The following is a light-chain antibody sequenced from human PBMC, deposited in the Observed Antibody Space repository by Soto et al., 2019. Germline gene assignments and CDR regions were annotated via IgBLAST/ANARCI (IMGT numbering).Light chain of an antibody. CDR2: NSD. CDR3: AAWDDSLNGRV. CDR1: SSNIGSNT. Sequence: QSVLTQPPSASGTPGQRVTIACSGSSSNIGSNTVNWYQQLPGTAPKLLIYNSDQRPSEVPDRFSGSKSGTSASLALSGLQSEDEADYYCAAWDDSLNGRVFGGGTKLTVL. J-gene: IGLJ3*02. V-gene: IGLV1-44*01.